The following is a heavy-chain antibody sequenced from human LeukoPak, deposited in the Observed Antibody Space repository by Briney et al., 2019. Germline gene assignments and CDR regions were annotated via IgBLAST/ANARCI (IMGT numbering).Heavy chain of an antibody. V-gene: IGHV3-23*01. CDR3: AKAPPQRENPLSIVVVPAVYFDY. Sequence: GGSLRLSCAASGFTFSSYAMSWVRQAPGKGLEWVSAISGSGGSTYYADSVKGRFTISRDNSKNTLYLQMNSLRAEDTAVYYCAKAPPQRENPLSIVVVPAVYFDYWGQGTLVTVSS. CDR2: ISGSGGST. CDR1: GFTFSSYA. J-gene: IGHJ4*02. D-gene: IGHD2-2*01.